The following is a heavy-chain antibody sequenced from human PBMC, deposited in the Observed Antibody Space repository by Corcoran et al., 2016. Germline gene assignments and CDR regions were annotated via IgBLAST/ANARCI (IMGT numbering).Heavy chain of an antibody. CDR3: ARDYVNHGPPPPGRGTWFDY. Sequence: QVQLVQSGAEVKKPGASVKVSCKASGYTFTSYGISWVRQAPGQGLEWMGWISAYNGNTNYAQKLQCRVTMTTDKSTSTAYMELRSLRSDDTAAYYGARDYVNHGPPPPGRGTWFDYWGQGTLVTVSS. D-gene: IGHD3-10*01. CDR2: ISAYNGNT. J-gene: IGHJ4*02. V-gene: IGHV1-18*01. CDR1: GYTFTSYG.